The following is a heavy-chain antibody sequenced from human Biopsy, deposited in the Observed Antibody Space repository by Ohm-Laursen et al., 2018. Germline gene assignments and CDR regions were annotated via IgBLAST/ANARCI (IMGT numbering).Heavy chain of an antibody. CDR3: ARDRGYYSDRTVPGYFDL. J-gene: IGHJ2*01. Sequence: GTLSLTCVVSGDSISSYYWSWIRQPPGKGLEWIGYVYYTGSTDYNPSLQSRVTISVDTSKNHFSLRLRSVTPADTAIYYCARDRGYYSDRTVPGYFDLWGRGALVTVSS. CDR2: VYYTGST. D-gene: IGHD3-22*01. CDR1: GDSISSYY. V-gene: IGHV4-59*01.